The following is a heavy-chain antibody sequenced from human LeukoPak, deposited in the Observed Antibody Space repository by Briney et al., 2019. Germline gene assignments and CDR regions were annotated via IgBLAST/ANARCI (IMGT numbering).Heavy chain of an antibody. D-gene: IGHD3-22*01. CDR1: GGTFSSYA. Sequence: SVKVSCKASGGTFSSYAISWVRQAPGQGLEWMGGIIPVFGTANYAQKFQGRVTITTDESTSTAYMELSSLRSEDTAVYYCARGAYYDSSGYSPEWGQGTLVTVSS. CDR3: ARGAYYDSSGYSPE. J-gene: IGHJ4*02. V-gene: IGHV1-69*05. CDR2: IIPVFGTA.